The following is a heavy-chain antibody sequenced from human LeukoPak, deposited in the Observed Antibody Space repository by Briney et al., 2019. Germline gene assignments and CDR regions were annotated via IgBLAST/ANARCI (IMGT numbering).Heavy chain of an antibody. CDR3: ARYCGGDCHPASFDY. D-gene: IGHD2-21*02. CDR1: GGSINSYY. Sequence: SETLSLTRTVSGGSINSYYWSWIRQPPGKGLEWIGYIYYSGYTSYNPSLKSRATISVDTSKNQFSLKLSSVTAADTAVYYCARYCGGDCHPASFDYWGQGTLVTVSS. CDR2: IYYSGYT. V-gene: IGHV4-59*08. J-gene: IGHJ4*02.